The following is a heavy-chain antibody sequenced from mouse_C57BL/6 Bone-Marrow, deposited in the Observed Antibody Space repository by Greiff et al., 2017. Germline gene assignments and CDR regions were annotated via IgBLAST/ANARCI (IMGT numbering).Heavy chain of an antibody. V-gene: IGHV1-85*01. CDR3: ARAGTGYAMDY. D-gene: IGHD3-3*01. CDR1: GYTFTSYD. J-gene: IGHJ4*01. CDR2: IYPRDGST. Sequence: QVHVKQSGPELVKPGASVKLSCKASGYTFTSYDINWVKQRPGQGLEWIGWIYPRDGSTKYNEKFKGKAPLTVDTSSSTAYMELHSLTSEDSAVYFCARAGTGYAMDYWGQGTSVTVSS.